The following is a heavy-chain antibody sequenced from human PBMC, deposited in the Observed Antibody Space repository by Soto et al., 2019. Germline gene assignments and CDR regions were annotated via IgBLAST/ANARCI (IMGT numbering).Heavy chain of an antibody. CDR3: ARAVTAYFGTWFDP. D-gene: IGHD2-15*01. CDR1: GGTFSSYA. CDR2: IIPIFGTA. J-gene: IGHJ5*02. V-gene: IGHV1-69*06. Sequence: SVKVSCKASGGTFSSYAISWVRQAPGQGLEWMGGIIPIFGTANYAQKFQGRVTITADKSTSTAYMELSSLRSEDTAVYYCARAVTAYFGTWFDPWGQGTLVTVSS.